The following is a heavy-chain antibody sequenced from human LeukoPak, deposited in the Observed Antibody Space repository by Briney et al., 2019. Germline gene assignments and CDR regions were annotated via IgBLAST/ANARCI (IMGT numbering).Heavy chain of an antibody. D-gene: IGHD3-3*01. Sequence: SQTLSFNCSVSGGSISSGSHYWSWLRQPAGRRVECIGRIYTSGTTHYTPSLKSRVTISVDTSKNQFSLKLSSVTAADTAVYYCARDQFWSGPYYYYYYMDVWGKGTTVTVSS. CDR3: ARDQFWSGPYYYYYYMDV. J-gene: IGHJ6*03. CDR1: GGSISSGSHY. V-gene: IGHV4-61*02. CDR2: IYTSGTT.